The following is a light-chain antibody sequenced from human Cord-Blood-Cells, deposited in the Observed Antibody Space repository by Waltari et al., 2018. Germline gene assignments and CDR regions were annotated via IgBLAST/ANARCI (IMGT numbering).Light chain of an antibody. J-gene: IGKJ1*01. CDR2: DAS. CDR3: QQYNSYSGT. Sequence: DIQMTQFPSTLSASVGDRVTITCRASPSISSWLAWYQQKPGKAPKLLIYDASSLERGVPSRFRGSGSGTEFTLTISSLQPDDFATYYCQQYNSYSGTFGQGTKVEIK. CDR1: PSISSW. V-gene: IGKV1-5*01.